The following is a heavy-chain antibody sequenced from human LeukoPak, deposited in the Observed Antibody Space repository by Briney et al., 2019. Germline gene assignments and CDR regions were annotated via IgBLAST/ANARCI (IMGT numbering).Heavy chain of an antibody. V-gene: IGHV4-34*01. Sequence: SETLSLSCGVYGASFSAYFWNWVRQSPGKGLEWIGEIKHGGGTNYNPSLMGRVTISVDTSKNQFSLMLTSVTAADTAVYYCARGSASAQTLGFLYF. CDR3: ARGSASAQTLGFLYF. CDR2: IKHGGGT. CDR1: GASFSAYF. D-gene: IGHD1-26*01. J-gene: IGHJ1*01.